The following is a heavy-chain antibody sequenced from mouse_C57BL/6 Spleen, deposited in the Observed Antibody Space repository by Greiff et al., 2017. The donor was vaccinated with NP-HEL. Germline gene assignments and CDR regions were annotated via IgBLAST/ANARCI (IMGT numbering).Heavy chain of an antibody. D-gene: IGHD1-1*01. CDR1: GYTFTSYW. Sequence: QVQLQQPGAELVMPGASVKLSCKASGYTFTSYWMHWVKQRPGQGLEWIGEIDPSDSYTNYNQKFKGKSTLTVDKSSSPAYMQLSSLSSEDSAVSYCARSDYYGSFYYFDYWGQGTTLTVSS. CDR3: ARSDYYGSFYYFDY. V-gene: IGHV1-69*01. CDR2: IDPSDSYT. J-gene: IGHJ2*01.